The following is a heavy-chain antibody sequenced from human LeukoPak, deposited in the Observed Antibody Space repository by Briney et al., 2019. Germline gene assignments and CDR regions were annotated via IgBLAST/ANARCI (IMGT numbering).Heavy chain of an antibody. CDR3: ACYYDRTGYHDAFDI. J-gene: IGHJ3*02. CDR2: TYHSEGI. D-gene: IGHD3-22*01. V-gene: IGHV4-30-4*08. Sequence: SETLSLTCTVSGGSISSGDYYWSWIRQPPGKGLEWIGYTYHSEGIYYNPSLKSRVSISVDTSKNQFSLKLSSVTAADTAVYYCACYYDRTGYHDAFDIWGQGTMVTVSS. CDR1: GGSISSGDYY.